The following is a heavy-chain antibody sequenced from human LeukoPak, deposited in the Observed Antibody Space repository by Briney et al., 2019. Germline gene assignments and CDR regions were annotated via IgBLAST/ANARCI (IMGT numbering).Heavy chain of an antibody. CDR1: GLTFSSYG. D-gene: IGHD1-26*01. V-gene: IGHV3-23*01. CDR3: AKGASGSHYYSFDY. Sequence: PGGSLRLPCAASGLTFSSYGMSWVRQPPGGGLNWVSIISASGSNTIYADSVKGRFTISRDNSKNTLYLQMNSLRAEDTAVYYCAKGASGSHYYSFDYWGQGTLVTVSS. CDR2: ISASGSNT. J-gene: IGHJ4*02.